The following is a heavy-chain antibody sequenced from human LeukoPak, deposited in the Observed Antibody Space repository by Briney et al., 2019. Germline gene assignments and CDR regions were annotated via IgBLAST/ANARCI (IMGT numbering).Heavy chain of an antibody. CDR2: IYYSGST. Sequence: SETLSLTCTVSGGSLSSYCCSWIRQPPGKGLEWLGYIYYSGSTNYNPSLKSRVTMSVDTSKNQFSLKLSSVTAADTAVYYGVRNAGDYWGQGTLVTVSS. CDR1: GGSLSSYC. D-gene: IGHD6-13*01. CDR3: VRNAGDY. V-gene: IGHV4-59*01. J-gene: IGHJ4*02.